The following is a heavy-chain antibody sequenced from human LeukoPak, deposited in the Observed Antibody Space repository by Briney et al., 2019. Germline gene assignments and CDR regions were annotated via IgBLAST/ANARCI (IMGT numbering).Heavy chain of an antibody. D-gene: IGHD6-13*01. V-gene: IGHV3-66*01. J-gene: IGHJ5*02. CDR2: RYSRGDT. CDR1: GFTVSDNY. Sequence: GESLRLACAASGFTVSDNYMSWVRQLHEEWMGWVSVRYSRGDTYYADSVKGRFTFSKDISKNTLYLQMNGLRTEDTAMYYCARDAPQVPAAGVLASWGQGTLVTVSS. CDR3: ARDAPQVPAAGVLAS.